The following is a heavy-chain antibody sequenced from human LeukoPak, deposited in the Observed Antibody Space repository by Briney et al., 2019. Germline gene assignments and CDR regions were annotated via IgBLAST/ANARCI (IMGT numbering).Heavy chain of an antibody. D-gene: IGHD3-10*01. CDR1: GYTFTSYD. J-gene: IGHJ5*02. Sequence: ASVEVSCKASGYTFTSYDINWVRQATGQGLEWMGWMNPNSGNTGYAQKFQGRVTMTRNTSISTAYMELSSLRSEDTAVYYCARVQKVRGVILTASTQNNWFDPWGQGTLVTVSS. V-gene: IGHV1-8*01. CDR3: ARVQKVRGVILTASTQNNWFDP. CDR2: MNPNSGNT.